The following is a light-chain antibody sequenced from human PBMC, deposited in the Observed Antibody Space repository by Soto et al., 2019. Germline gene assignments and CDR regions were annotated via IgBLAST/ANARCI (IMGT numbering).Light chain of an antibody. CDR1: RSLSSSY. V-gene: IGKV3-20*01. CDR3: QQQST. J-gene: IGKJ2*01. Sequence: EIVLTQSPGTLSLSPGERATLSCRASRSLSSSYVVWYQQKPGQDPRRLIYAAYRRVTGIPDRFSGSGSATEYTLNISRLEPEDFAVYYCQQQSTFGQGTKLEIK. CDR2: AAY.